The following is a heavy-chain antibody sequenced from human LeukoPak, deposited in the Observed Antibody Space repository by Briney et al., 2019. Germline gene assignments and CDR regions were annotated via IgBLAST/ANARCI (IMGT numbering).Heavy chain of an antibody. CDR1: GVSFSAYR. V-gene: IGHV3-21*01. Sequence: PGGSLRLSCATSGVSFSAYRMSWVRQAPGKGLEWVSSIRTGGDYIYYADSVQGRFTISRDNAKKSLYLQMNRLRVEDTAVYFCARWDDLLHFDYWGQGVLVTVSS. J-gene: IGHJ4*02. CDR2: IRTGGDYI. D-gene: IGHD3-3*01. CDR3: ARWDDLLHFDY.